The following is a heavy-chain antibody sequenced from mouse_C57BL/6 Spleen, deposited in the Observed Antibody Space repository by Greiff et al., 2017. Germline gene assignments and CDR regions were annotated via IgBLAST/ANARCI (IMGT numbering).Heavy chain of an antibody. CDR2: IWRGGST. CDR3: AKTLRGYYAMDY. Sequence: VKLVESGPGLVQPSQSLSITCTVSGFSLTSYGVHWVRQSPGKGLEWLGVIWRGGSTDYNAAFMSRLSITKDNSKSQVFFKMNSLQADDTAIYYCAKTLRGYYAMDYWGQGTSVTVSS. V-gene: IGHV2-5*01. J-gene: IGHJ4*01. CDR1: GFSLTSYG.